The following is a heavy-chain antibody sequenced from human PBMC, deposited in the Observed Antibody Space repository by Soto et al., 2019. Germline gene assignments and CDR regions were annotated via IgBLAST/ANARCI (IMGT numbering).Heavy chain of an antibody. CDR2: ISAYNGNT. CDR3: ARGVVGATPADSFDI. D-gene: IGHD1-26*01. V-gene: IGHV1-18*04. J-gene: IGHJ3*02. Sequence: QVQLVQSGAEVKKPGASVKVSCKASGYTFTSYGISWVRQAPGQGLEWMGWISAYNGNTNYAQKLQGRVTMTTDTPTTTAYMGLRSLRSDDTAVYYCARGVVGATPADSFDIWGQGTMVTVSS. CDR1: GYTFTSYG.